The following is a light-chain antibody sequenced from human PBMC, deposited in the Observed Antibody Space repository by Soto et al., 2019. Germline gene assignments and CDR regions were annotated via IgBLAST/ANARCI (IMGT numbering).Light chain of an antibody. V-gene: IGKV3-15*01. CDR1: QSLSSN. CDR3: QQYNNWPS. J-gene: IGKJ1*01. CDR2: GAS. Sequence: EIVMTQSPATLSVSPGERATLSCRASQSLSSNLAGYQQKPGQAPRLLIYGASTMATGIPARFSGSWSETEFTLTISGLQSEDFPVYYCQQYNNWPSFGQGTKVEI.